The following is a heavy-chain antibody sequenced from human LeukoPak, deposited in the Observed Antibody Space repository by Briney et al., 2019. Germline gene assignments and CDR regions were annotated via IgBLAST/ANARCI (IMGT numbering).Heavy chain of an antibody. Sequence: ASVKVSCKASGYTFTSYYIDWVRQAPGQGLEWMGVINPSGGSTRYAQKFQGRVTMTGDPSTRTVYMELSSLTSDDTAVYYCARGTTDDYWDQGTLVTVSS. CDR3: ARGTTDDY. V-gene: IGHV1-46*01. J-gene: IGHJ4*02. CDR1: GYTFTSYY. D-gene: IGHD1-1*01. CDR2: INPSGGST.